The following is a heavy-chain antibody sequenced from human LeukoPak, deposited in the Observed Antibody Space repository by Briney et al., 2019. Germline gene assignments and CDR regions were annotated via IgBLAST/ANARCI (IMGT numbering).Heavy chain of an antibody. CDR2: ISGSGGST. J-gene: IGHJ4*02. Sequence: PGGSLRLSCAASGFTFSSYAMSWVRQAPGKGLEWVSGISGSGGSTYYAHSVKGRFTISRDNSKNRLYLQMNSLRAEDTAVYYCAKRPRGNYLDPFDYWGQGTLVTVSS. D-gene: IGHD3-10*01. V-gene: IGHV3-23*01. CDR3: AKRPRGNYLDPFDY. CDR1: GFTFSSYA.